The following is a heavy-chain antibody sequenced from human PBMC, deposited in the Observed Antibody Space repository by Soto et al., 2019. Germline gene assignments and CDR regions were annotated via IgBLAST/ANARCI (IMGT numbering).Heavy chain of an antibody. Sequence: SQTLSLTCAISGDSVSSNSAAWNWIRQSPSRGLEWLGRTYYRSKWHNDYAVSVKSRIIINPDTSKNQFSLQLNSVTPEDTSVYYCATSGYHDSSGYHFDYWGRGTLVTVSS. V-gene: IGHV6-1*01. CDR3: ATSGYHDSSGYHFDY. CDR1: GDSVSSNSAA. CDR2: TYYRSKWHN. D-gene: IGHD3-22*01. J-gene: IGHJ4*02.